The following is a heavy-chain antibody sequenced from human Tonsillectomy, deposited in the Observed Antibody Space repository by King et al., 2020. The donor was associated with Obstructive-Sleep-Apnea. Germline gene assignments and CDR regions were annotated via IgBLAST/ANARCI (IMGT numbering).Heavy chain of an antibody. CDR3: ARGIADLYGMDV. D-gene: IGHD6-13*01. J-gene: IGHJ6*02. CDR1: GGSFSGYY. CDR2: INHSGST. V-gene: IGHV4-34*01. Sequence: VQLQQWGAGLLKPSETLSLTCAVYGGSFSGYYWSWIRQPPGKGLEWIGEINHSGSTNYNPSLKSRVTISVDTSKNQFSLKLSSVTAADTAVYYCARGIADLYGMDVWGQGTTVTVSS.